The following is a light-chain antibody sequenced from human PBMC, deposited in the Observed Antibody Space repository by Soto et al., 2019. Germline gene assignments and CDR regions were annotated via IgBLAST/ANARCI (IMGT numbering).Light chain of an antibody. V-gene: IGLV2-14*01. CDR3: SSYTSSATLV. Sequence: QSALTQPASVSGSPGQSITISCTGTSSDVGGYKYVSWYQQHPGKAPKLIIHEVSSRPSGVSSRFSGPKSGNTASLTISGLQAEDEADYYCSSYTSSATLVFGVGTKVTVL. J-gene: IGLJ2*01. CDR1: SSDVGGYKY. CDR2: EVS.